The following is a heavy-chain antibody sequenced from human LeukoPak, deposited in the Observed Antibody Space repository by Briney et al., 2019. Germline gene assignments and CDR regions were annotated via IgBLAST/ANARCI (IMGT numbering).Heavy chain of an antibody. J-gene: IGHJ4*02. Sequence: GGSLRLSCAASGFAFSSNWMHWVRQTPGKGLVWVSRINSGGSGTSYAASVEGRFTISRDNVKNTLYLQMDNLRAEDTAVYYCATSLGPLTEYWGQGTLVTVSS. V-gene: IGHV3-74*01. CDR2: INSGGSGT. D-gene: IGHD7-27*01. CDR1: GFAFSSNW. CDR3: ATSLGPLTEY.